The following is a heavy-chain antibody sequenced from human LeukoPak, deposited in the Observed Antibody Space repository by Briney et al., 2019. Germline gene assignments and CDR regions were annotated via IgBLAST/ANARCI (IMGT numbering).Heavy chain of an antibody. D-gene: IGHD6-19*01. V-gene: IGHV3-53*01. CDR2: IYSGGST. J-gene: IGHJ3*02. Sequence: GGSLRLSCAASGFTVSSNYMSWVRQAPGKGLEWVSVIYSGGSTYYADSVKGRFTISRDNSKNTLYLQMNSLRAEDTAVYYCARAQYSSGWYLAAFDIWGQGTMVTVSS. CDR3: ARAQYSSGWYLAAFDI. CDR1: GFTVSSNY.